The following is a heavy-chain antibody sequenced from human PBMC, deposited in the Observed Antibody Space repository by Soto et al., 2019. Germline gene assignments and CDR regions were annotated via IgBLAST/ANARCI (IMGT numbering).Heavy chain of an antibody. V-gene: IGHV1-18*01. CDR2: ISAYNGNT. CDR3: ARESSSSCHDY. Sequence: QVQLVQSGAEVKKPGASVKVSCKACGYTFTSYGISWVRQAPGQGLEWMGWISAYNGNTNYAQKLQGRVTMTTDTCTSTAYMELRSLRSDVTAVYYCARESSSSCHDYWGQGTLVTVSS. CDR1: GYTFTSYG. D-gene: IGHD6-13*01. J-gene: IGHJ4*02.